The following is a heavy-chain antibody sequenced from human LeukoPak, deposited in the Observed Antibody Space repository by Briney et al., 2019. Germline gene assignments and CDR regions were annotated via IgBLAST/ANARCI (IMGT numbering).Heavy chain of an antibody. V-gene: IGHV3-49*03. CDR2: VRIKAYGRTT. J-gene: IGHJ4*02. Sequence: PGRSLRLSCTVSGCTFGDYVMSWYRQAQGNGRGWEGFVRIKAYGRTTEYAASEKGRFTISRDESKRFSFPQMNMLTTEGTAMYCASSAGTTTTLAIDYWGQGALVTVSS. CDR1: GCTFGDYV. D-gene: IGHD1-1*01. CDR3: SSAGTTTTLAIDY.